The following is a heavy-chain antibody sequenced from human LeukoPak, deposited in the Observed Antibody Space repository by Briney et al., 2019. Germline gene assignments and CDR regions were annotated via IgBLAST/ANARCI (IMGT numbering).Heavy chain of an antibody. CDR1: GFTFSKYD. V-gene: IGHV3-23*01. CDR3: AKKGQADDGGKPD. Sequence: GGSLRLSCAASGFTFSKYDLSWVRQAPGKGLECVSAIDRGVGSTYYADSVKGRFTISRDNSKNTLYLQMNNLRVDNTAVYYCAKKGQADDGGKPDWGQGTLVTVSS. J-gene: IGHJ4*02. CDR2: IDRGVGST.